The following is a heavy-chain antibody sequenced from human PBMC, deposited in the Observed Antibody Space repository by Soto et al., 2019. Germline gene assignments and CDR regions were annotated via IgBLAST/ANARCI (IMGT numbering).Heavy chain of an antibody. V-gene: IGHV3-21*01. CDR3: VREDGKVGTNSAFDY. CDR2: INGRGNYI. J-gene: IGHJ4*02. CDR1: GFTFSTYS. D-gene: IGHD1-26*01. Sequence: GGSRRRSWASSGFTFSTYSMNWVRQAPGKGLEWVSSINGRGNYIYYAESVKGRFTISRDNAKNSLYLQMDRLRAEDTALYYCVREDGKVGTNSAFDYWGLGALVTSPQ.